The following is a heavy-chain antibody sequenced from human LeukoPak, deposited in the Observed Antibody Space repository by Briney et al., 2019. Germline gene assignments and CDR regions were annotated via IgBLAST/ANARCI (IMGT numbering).Heavy chain of an antibody. Sequence: KPSETLSLTCTVAGRSISSRSYYWGWIRQPPGKGLEWIGSIYYSGSTYYNPSLKSRVTISVDTSKNQFSLKLSSVTAADTAVYYCARHGVVVVRVYWGQGTLVTVSS. CDR2: IYYSGST. CDR1: GRSISSRSYY. J-gene: IGHJ4*02. CDR3: ARHGVVVVRVY. V-gene: IGHV4-39*01. D-gene: IGHD3-3*01.